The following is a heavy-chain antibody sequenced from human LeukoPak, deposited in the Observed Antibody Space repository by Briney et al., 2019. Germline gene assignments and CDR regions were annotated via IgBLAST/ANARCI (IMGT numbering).Heavy chain of an antibody. Sequence: GGSLRLSCAASGFTVSSDYMSWVRQAPGKGLEWVSVIYSGGTTHYADSVKGRFTISRDNSNYTLYLQMSSLRAEDTAVYYCAKRNGDYWGQGTLVTVSS. J-gene: IGHJ4*02. CDR3: AKRNGDY. CDR1: GFTVSSDY. V-gene: IGHV3-66*04. CDR2: IYSGGTT. D-gene: IGHD2-8*01.